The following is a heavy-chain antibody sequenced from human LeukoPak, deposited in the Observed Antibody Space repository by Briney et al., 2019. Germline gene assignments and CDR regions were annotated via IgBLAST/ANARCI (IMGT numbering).Heavy chain of an antibody. CDR2: ISHIGNT. Sequence: PSETLSLTCTVSGDPINKYFWSWLRQSPGKGLEWIGYISHIGNTNYNPSLKSRVTISLDKSNNQFSLRLTSVTAADTAIYYCARAGPESHNWRYYIDFCGQGILVTVSS. CDR3: ARAGPESHNWRYYIDF. J-gene: IGHJ4*02. CDR1: GDPINKYF. D-gene: IGHD1-1*01. V-gene: IGHV4-59*01.